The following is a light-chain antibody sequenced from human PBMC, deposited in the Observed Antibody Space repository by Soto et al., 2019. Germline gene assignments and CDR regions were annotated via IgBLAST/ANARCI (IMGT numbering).Light chain of an antibody. Sequence: QSALTQPASVSGSPGQSITISCTGTSSDVGDFDCVSWYQQHPGKAPKLMIYEVSDRPSGVSNRFSGSKSGDTASLTISGLQAEDEAVYYCSSYTSSSTLVFGGGTKLTVL. CDR2: EVS. J-gene: IGLJ2*01. CDR3: SSYTSSSTLV. CDR1: SSDVGDFDC. V-gene: IGLV2-14*01.